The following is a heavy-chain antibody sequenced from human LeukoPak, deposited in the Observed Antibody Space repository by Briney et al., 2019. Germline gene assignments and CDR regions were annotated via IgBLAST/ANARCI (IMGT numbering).Heavy chain of an antibody. CDR2: ISWNSGSI. Sequence: PGGSLRLSCAASGFTFDDYAMHWVRQAPGKGLEWVSGISWNSGSIGYADSVKGRFTISRDNAKNSLYLQMNSLRAEDTALYYCAQDIQDFWSGFDYWGQGTLVTVST. D-gene: IGHD3-3*01. CDR1: GFTFDDYA. J-gene: IGHJ4*02. V-gene: IGHV3-9*01. CDR3: AQDIQDFWSGFDY.